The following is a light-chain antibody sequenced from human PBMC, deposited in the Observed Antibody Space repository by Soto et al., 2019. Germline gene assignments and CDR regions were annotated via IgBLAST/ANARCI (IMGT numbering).Light chain of an antibody. CDR2: GAS. Sequence: LTHTPDTLTLPPRETHTLSPRGSQIVAYSHLAWYQQKPGQAPRLLIYGASSRATGIPDRFSGSGSGTEFTLTISNQQPEDFAVYYCQKYNNGPPKWTFGQGNQV. J-gene: IGKJ1*01. V-gene: IGKV3D-15*01. CDR1: QIVAYSH. CDR3: QKYNNGPPKWT.